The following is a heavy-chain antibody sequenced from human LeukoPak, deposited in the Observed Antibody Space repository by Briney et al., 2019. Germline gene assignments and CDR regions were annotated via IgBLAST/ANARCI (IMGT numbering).Heavy chain of an antibody. D-gene: IGHD2-15*01. CDR3: ARDSGNIVVVVAATDYYYYMDV. J-gene: IGHJ6*03. CDR2: MNPNSGNT. CDR1: GYTFTSYD. V-gene: IGHV1-8*03. Sequence: ASVKVSCKASGYTFTSYDINWVRQATGQGLEWMGWMNPNSGNTGYAQKFQGRVTITRNTSISTAYMELSSLRSEDTAVYYCARDSGNIVVVVAATDYYYYMDVWGKGTTVTVSS.